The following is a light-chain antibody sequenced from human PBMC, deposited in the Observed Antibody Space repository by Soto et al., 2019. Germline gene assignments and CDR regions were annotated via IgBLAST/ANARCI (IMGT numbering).Light chain of an antibody. Sequence: EIVMTQTPATLSVSPGARATLSCRARQSVSGNLAWYQHKPGQAPRLLIFGASTRATVIPARFSGSGSGTESTLTISSLQSEDFAVDYCQQYNTWPYTFDQGTKLEIK. V-gene: IGKV3-15*01. CDR2: GAS. J-gene: IGKJ2*01. CDR1: QSVSGN. CDR3: QQYNTWPYT.